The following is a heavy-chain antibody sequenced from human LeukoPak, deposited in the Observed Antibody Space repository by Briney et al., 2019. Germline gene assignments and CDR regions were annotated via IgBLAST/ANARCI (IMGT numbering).Heavy chain of an antibody. V-gene: IGHV3-23*01. Sequence: GGSLRLSCAASGFTFSSYAMSWVRQAPGKGLEWVSAISGSGGSTYYADSVKGRFTISRDNSKNTLYPQMNSLRAEDTAVYYCAKELAVEWTDGAEYFQHWGQGTLVTVSS. J-gene: IGHJ1*01. D-gene: IGHD3-3*01. CDR2: ISGSGGST. CDR3: AKELAVEWTDGAEYFQH. CDR1: GFTFSSYA.